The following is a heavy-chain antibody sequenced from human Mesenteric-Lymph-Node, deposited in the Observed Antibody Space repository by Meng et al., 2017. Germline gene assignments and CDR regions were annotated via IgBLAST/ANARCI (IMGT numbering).Heavy chain of an antibody. CDR2: IXHSGST. V-gene: IGHV4-34*01. J-gene: IGHJ4*02. CDR1: VCSFSGYY. D-gene: IGHD4-11*01. CDR3: ARGYSNSHAY. Sequence: QVQLQQWGAGLLKPSETLSLTCAVYVCSFSGYYRHWIRQPPGKGLEWIGEIXHSGSTNYKPSLKSRVTISEDTSKNQFSLKLSSVTAADTAVYYCARGYSNSHAYWGQGTLVTVSS.